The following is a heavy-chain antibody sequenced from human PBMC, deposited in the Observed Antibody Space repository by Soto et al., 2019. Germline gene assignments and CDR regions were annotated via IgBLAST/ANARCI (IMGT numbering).Heavy chain of an antibody. J-gene: IGHJ6*03. Sequence: EVQLLESGGGLVQPGGSLRLSCAASEFTFSSYAMSWVRQAPGKGLEWVSAISGSGGSTYYADSVKGRFTISRDNSKNTLYLQMNSLRAEDTAVYYCARDSVTTRRDYYYYMDVWGKGTTVTVSS. CDR2: ISGSGGST. D-gene: IGHD4-17*01. CDR3: ARDSVTTRRDYYYYMDV. CDR1: EFTFSSYA. V-gene: IGHV3-23*01.